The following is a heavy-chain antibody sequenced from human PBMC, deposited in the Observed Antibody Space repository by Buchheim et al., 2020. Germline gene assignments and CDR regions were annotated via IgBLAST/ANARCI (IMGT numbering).Heavy chain of an antibody. CDR3: ARAPNYYDYVWGSYRYRPYFDY. J-gene: IGHJ4*02. Sequence: QVQLQQWGAGLLKPSETLSLTCAVYGGSFSGYYWSWIRQPPGKGLEWIGEINHRGSTNYNPSLKSRVTISVDTSKNQFSLKLSSVTAADTAVYYCARAPNYYDYVWGSYRYRPYFDYWGQGTL. V-gene: IGHV4-34*01. CDR1: GGSFSGYY. CDR2: INHRGST. D-gene: IGHD3-16*02.